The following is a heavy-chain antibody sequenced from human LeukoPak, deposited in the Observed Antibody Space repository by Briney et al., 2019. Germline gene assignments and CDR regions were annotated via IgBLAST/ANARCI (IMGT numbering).Heavy chain of an antibody. J-gene: IGHJ6*03. CDR2: ISYDGSNK. V-gene: IGHV3-30*01. Sequence: PGRSLRLSCAASGFTFSSYAMHWVRQAPGKGLEWVAVISYDGSNKYYADSVKGRFTISRDNSKNTLYLQMNSLRAEDTAVYYCASLAGITVFGVVIISPSGYYYMDVWGKGTRSPSP. D-gene: IGHD3-3*01. CDR3: ASLAGITVFGVVIISPSGYYYMDV. CDR1: GFTFSSYA.